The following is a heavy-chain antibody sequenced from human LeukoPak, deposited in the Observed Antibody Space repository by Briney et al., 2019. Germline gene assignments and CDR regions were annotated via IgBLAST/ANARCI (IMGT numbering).Heavy chain of an antibody. D-gene: IGHD2-15*01. Sequence: GGSLRLSCATSGLNFINAWMSWVRQAPGKGLVWVSRINTDGSTTSYADSVRGRFTISRDNAENTVYLQMNSLRAEDTAVYYCAKDSPVATRWGQGTLVTVSS. CDR3: AKDSPVATR. J-gene: IGHJ4*02. CDR2: INTDGSTT. CDR1: GLNFINAW. V-gene: IGHV3-74*01.